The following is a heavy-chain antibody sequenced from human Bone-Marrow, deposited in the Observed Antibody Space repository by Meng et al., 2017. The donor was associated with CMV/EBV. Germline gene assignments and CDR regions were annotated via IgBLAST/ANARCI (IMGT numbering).Heavy chain of an antibody. J-gene: IGHJ1*01. CDR2: IRYDGSNK. V-gene: IGHV3-30*02. Sequence: GESLKISCAASGFTFSSYGMHWVRQAPGKGLEWVAFIRYDGSNKYYADSVKGRFTISRDKSKHTPYLQMNSLRAEDSAVYYCASRGATGTPFWGQGTLVTVSS. D-gene: IGHD1-26*01. CDR3: ASRGATGTPF. CDR1: GFTFSSYG.